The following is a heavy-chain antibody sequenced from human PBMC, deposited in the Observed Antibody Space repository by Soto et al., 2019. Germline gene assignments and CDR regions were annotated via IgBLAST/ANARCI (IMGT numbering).Heavy chain of an antibody. CDR1: GFTFSSYG. Sequence: PGGSLRLSCAASGFTFSSYGMHWVRQAPGKGLEWVAVIWYDGSNKYYADSVKGRFTISRDNSKNTLYLQMNSLRAEDTAVYYCARDKAYYYDSSGVNFDYWGQGTLVTVSS. CDR2: IWYDGSNK. J-gene: IGHJ4*02. CDR3: ARDKAYYYDSSGVNFDY. D-gene: IGHD3-22*01. V-gene: IGHV3-33*01.